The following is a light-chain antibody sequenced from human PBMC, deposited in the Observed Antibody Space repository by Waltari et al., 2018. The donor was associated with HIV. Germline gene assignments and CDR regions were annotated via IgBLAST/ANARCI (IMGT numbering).Light chain of an antibody. Sequence: EIMLTQSPATLSLSPGETAIDSCRASENMTSQYLAWYQQKSGQAPRLLLFGASTRNPGVPERFGGAGSGADFTLTVSRLEPEDFALYFCQQYAASPYTFGQGT. CDR1: ENMTSQY. J-gene: IGKJ2*01. CDR2: GAS. CDR3: QQYAASPYT. V-gene: IGKV3-20*01.